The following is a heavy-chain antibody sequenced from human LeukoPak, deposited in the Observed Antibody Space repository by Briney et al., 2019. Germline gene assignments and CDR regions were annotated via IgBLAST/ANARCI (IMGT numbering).Heavy chain of an antibody. Sequence: SQTLSLTCTVSGGSISSGTYYWNWIRQHPGKGLEWIGYISYSGSTNYNPSLKSRVTISVDRSKNQFSLKLSSVTAADTAVYYCARVTAAGPDYYGMDVWGQGTTVTVSS. D-gene: IGHD6-13*01. CDR3: ARVTAAGPDYYGMDV. V-gene: IGHV4-30-4*08. CDR2: ISYSGST. J-gene: IGHJ6*02. CDR1: GGSISSGTYY.